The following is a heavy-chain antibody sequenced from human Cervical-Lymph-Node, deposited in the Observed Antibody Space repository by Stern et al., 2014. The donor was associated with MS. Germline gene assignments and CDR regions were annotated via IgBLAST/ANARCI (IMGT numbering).Heavy chain of an antibody. Sequence: QLQLQESGPGLVNPSETLSLTCIVSGGSISNYYWTWIRQRPEKGLEWIGYINSGGSTNYNPSLRSRVTMSVDTSKDQFSLKLNSVTAADTAVYYCGRATGAATAILYWGRGTLVTVSS. CDR1: GGSISNYY. J-gene: IGHJ4*02. V-gene: IGHV4-59*12. D-gene: IGHD1-14*01. CDR3: GRATGAATAILY. CDR2: INSGGST.